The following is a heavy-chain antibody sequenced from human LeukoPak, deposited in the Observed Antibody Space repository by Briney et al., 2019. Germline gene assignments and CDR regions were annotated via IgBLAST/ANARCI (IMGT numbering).Heavy chain of an antibody. V-gene: IGHV3-9*01. J-gene: IGHJ4*02. D-gene: IGHD6-19*01. CDR1: GFIFNNYA. CDR2: ISWNSGSI. CDR3: AKDNRRHYTSGPNPDSLH. Sequence: PGRSLRRSCACSGFIFNNYAMHWVRQPPGKGLEWVSGISWNSGSIDYADSVKGRFTISRDNAKNSLYLQMNSLRVEDTAFYYCAKDNRRHYTSGPNPDSLHWGQGALVTVSS.